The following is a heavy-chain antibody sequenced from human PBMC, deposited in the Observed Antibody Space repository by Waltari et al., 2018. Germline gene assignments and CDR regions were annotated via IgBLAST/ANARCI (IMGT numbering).Heavy chain of an antibody. D-gene: IGHD2-15*01. CDR1: GYTFTSYY. CDR2: INPSGGST. Sequence: QVQLVQSGAEVKKPGASVKVSCKASGYTFTSYYMHWVRQAPGQGLEWMGIINPSGGSTSYAQKYQGRVTMTRDTSTSRVYMELSSLRSEDTAGYYCAAEMARVGGLDYWGQGTLVTVSS. V-gene: IGHV1-46*01. CDR3: AAEMARVGGLDY. J-gene: IGHJ4*02.